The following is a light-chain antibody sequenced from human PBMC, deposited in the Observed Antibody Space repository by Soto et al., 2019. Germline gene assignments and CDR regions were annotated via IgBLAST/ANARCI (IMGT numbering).Light chain of an antibody. Sequence: AIHMTQSPSSLSASVGDRVIITCRASQAIRNDLGWYQQKPGKAPKLLIYTASTLQSGVPSRFSGSGSGADFTLTIRSLQPEDSATYYCLHDYSYPRTFGQGTKVDIK. CDR3: LHDYSYPRT. J-gene: IGKJ1*01. CDR2: TAS. CDR1: QAIRND. V-gene: IGKV1-6*01.